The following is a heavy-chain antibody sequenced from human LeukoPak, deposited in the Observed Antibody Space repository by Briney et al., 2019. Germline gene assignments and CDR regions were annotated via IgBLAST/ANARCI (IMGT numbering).Heavy chain of an antibody. CDR3: AKDDSIAVAGTIGDY. Sequence: GGSLRLSCAASGFTVSSNYMSWVRQAPGKGLEWVSTITGSASATYYPDSVKGRFTISRDNSKNTVYLQMNSLRADDTAVYYCAKDDSIAVAGTIGDYWGQGALVTVSS. CDR2: ITGSASAT. D-gene: IGHD6-19*01. CDR1: GFTVSSNY. V-gene: IGHV3-23*01. J-gene: IGHJ4*02.